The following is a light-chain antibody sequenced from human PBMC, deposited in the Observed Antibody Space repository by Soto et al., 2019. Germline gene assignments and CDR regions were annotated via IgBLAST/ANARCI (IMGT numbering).Light chain of an antibody. CDR3: AAWDDSLNGWV. CDR1: SSNIGSNT. Sequence: QSVLTQAPSASGTPGQRDTISCSGSSSNIGSNTVTWYQQVPGTAPKLLIYSNDQRPSGVPDRFSGSKSGTSASLAIAGLQSEDEADYYCAAWDDSLNGWVFGGGTKLTVL. CDR2: SND. J-gene: IGLJ3*02. V-gene: IGLV1-44*01.